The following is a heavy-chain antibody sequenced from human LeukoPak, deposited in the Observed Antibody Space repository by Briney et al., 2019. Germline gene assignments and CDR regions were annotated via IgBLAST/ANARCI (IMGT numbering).Heavy chain of an antibody. CDR2: IYYSGST. CDR3: ARAPYFDFWTGYYFDY. D-gene: IGHD3-3*01. J-gene: IGHJ4*02. V-gene: IGHV4-59*01. Sequence: SETLTLTCTVSGGSISSYYWSWIRQPPGKGLEWIGYIYYSGSTNYNPSLNSRVTISVDMSKNQFSLKLSSVTAADTAVYYCARAPYFDFWTGYYFDYWGLGTLVTVSS. CDR1: GGSISSYY.